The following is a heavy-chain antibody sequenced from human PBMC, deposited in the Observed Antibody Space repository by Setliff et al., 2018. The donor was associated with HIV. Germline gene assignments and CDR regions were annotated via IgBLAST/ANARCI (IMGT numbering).Heavy chain of an antibody. Sequence: SETLSLTCTVSGGSISSYYWSWIRQPPGKGLEWIGYIYHAGNTYYNPSLKSRVTISVDTSKNQISLRLNSLTAADTALYYCARGTTLNVVPDAFDIWGQGTMVTVSS. CDR3: ARGTTLNVVPDAFDI. CDR2: IYHAGNT. CDR1: GGSISSYY. V-gene: IGHV4-59*04. J-gene: IGHJ3*02. D-gene: IGHD4-17*01.